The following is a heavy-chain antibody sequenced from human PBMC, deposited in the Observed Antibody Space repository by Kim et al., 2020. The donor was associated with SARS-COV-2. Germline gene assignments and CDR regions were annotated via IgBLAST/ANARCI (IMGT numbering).Heavy chain of an antibody. Sequence: QGRVTITADESTSTAYMELSSLRSEDTAVYYCARCPGFGEENYYYYGMDVWGQGTTVTVSS. V-gene: IGHV1-69*01. D-gene: IGHD3-10*01. CDR3: ARCPGFGEENYYYYGMDV. J-gene: IGHJ6*02.